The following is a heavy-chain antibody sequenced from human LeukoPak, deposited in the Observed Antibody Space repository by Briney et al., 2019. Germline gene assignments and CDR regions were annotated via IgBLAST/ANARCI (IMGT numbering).Heavy chain of an antibody. CDR2: IYYSGST. J-gene: IGHJ5*02. D-gene: IGHD4-17*01. V-gene: IGHV4-39*07. CDR3: ARRDDDGDFRTSRFDP. Sequence: SETLSLTCSVSGGSIRSGSHYWGWIRQPPGKGLEWIGNIYYSGSTYYSPSLKSRVTISLDTSKNQLSLKLTSVTAADTAVYYCARRDDDGDFRTSRFDPWGQGTLVTVSS. CDR1: GGSIRSGSHY.